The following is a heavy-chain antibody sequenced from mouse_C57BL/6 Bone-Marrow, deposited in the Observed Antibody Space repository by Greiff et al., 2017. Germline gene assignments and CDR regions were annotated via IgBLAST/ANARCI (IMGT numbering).Heavy chain of an antibody. CDR2: ISSGSSTI. V-gene: IGHV5-17*01. Sequence: EVKLVESGGGLVKPGGSLKLSCAASGFTFSDSGMHWVRQAPEKGLEWVAYISSGSSTIYYADTVKGRFTISRDHAKNTLFLQMTSLRSEDTAMYYCARDWDGYWYFDVWGTGTTVTVSS. J-gene: IGHJ1*03. D-gene: IGHD4-1*01. CDR1: GFTFSDSG. CDR3: ARDWDGYWYFDV.